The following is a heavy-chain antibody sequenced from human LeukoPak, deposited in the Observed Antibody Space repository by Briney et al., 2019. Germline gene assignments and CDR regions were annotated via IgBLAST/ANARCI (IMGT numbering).Heavy chain of an antibody. J-gene: IGHJ6*02. CDR2: ISDSGGST. V-gene: IGHV3-23*01. Sequence: PGGSLRLSCAVSGITLSNYGMTWVRQAPGKGLEWVAGISDSGGSTNYADSVKGRFTISRDNPKNTLYLQMNSLRAEDTAVYYCARDVSDCSSTSCYTGDVWGQGTTVTVSS. CDR1: GITLSNYG. CDR3: ARDVSDCSSTSCYTGDV. D-gene: IGHD2-2*02.